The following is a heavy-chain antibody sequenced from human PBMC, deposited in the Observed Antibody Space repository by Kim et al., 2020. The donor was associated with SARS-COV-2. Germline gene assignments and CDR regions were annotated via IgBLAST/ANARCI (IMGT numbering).Heavy chain of an antibody. CDR2: IIPIFGTA. CDR3: ARGLRVVATITRWYFDL. V-gene: IGHV1-69*13. D-gene: IGHD5-12*01. CDR1: GGTFSSYA. Sequence: SVKVSCKASGGTFSSYAISWVRQAPGQGLEWMGGIIPIFGTANYAQKFQGRVTITADESTSTAYMELSSLRSEDTAVYYCARGLRVVATITRWYFDLWGRGTLVTVSS. J-gene: IGHJ2*01.